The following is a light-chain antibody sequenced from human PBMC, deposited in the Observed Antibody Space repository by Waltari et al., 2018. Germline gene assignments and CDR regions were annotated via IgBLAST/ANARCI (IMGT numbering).Light chain of an antibody. V-gene: IGLV2-14*03. CDR3: SAHTITLHGV. CDR1: GTDIGYSDY. J-gene: IGLJ2*01. CDR2: DVS. Sequence: QSALTQPASVSGSPGQSITISCAGSGTDIGYSDYVSWSQQYPDHVPKLLIYDVSQRPSEVSTRFSGSKSGNTACPTISGRQADDEADYYCSAHTITLHGVFGGGTKVTVL.